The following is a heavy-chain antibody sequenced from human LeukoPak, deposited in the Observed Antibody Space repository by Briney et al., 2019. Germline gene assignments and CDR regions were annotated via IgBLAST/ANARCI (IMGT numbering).Heavy chain of an antibody. V-gene: IGHV1-69*01. J-gene: IGHJ4*02. CDR1: GGTFSIYA. D-gene: IGHD6-19*01. Sequence: SVTVSFTASGGTFSIYAISWVRQAPGQGLEWMGGIIPIFGTANYAQKFQGRVTITADESTSTAYMELSSLRSEDTAVYYCAREGYSSGLFDYWGQGTLVTVSS. CDR3: AREGYSSGLFDY. CDR2: IIPIFGTA.